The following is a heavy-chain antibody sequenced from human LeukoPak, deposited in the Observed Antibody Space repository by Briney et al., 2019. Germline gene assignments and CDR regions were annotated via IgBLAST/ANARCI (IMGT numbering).Heavy chain of an antibody. CDR3: ARAGGYSYRVDY. CDR1: GGSIRSSYYY. V-gene: IGHV4-39*01. Sequence: SETLSLTCTVSGGSIRSSYYYWGWIRQPPGKGLEWIGSIYDSGSTYYNPSLKSRVTISVDTSKNQFSLKLNSVTAADTAVYYCARAGGYSYRVDYWGQGTLVTVSS. D-gene: IGHD5-18*01. CDR2: IYDSGST. J-gene: IGHJ4*02.